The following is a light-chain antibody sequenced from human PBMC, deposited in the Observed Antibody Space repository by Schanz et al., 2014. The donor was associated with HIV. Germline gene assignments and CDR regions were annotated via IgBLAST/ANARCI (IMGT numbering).Light chain of an antibody. V-gene: IGLV2-14*03. J-gene: IGLJ3*02. CDR1: SSDIGGYNF. Sequence: QSVLTQPASVAGSPGQSITIACTGTSSDIGGYNFVSWYQQHPGKAPKLTIYDVTKRSAGASVRFSGSKSGNTAFLTISGLQADDEADYYCSSYTSSSTWVFGGGTKLTVL. CDR2: DVT. CDR3: SSYTSSSTWV.